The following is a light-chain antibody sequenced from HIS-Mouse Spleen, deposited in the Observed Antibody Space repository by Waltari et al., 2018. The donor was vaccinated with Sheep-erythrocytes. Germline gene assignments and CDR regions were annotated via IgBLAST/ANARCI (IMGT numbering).Light chain of an antibody. CDR1: SSDVGCYNY. V-gene: IGLV2-14*03. CDR3: SSYTSSSTWV. CDR2: DVS. J-gene: IGLJ3*02. Sequence: QSALTQPASVSGSPGQSITISRTGTSSDVGCYNYFSWYQQHPGKAPKLMIYDVSNRPSGVSNRFSGSKSGNTASLTISGLQAEDEADYYCSSYTSSSTWVFGGGTKLTVL.